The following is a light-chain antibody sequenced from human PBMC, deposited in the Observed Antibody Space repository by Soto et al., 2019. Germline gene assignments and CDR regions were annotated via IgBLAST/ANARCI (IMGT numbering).Light chain of an antibody. CDR2: GSS. Sequence: EIVLTQSPGTLSSSPGERATLSCRTSQSVNSNFLAWYQQKPGQAPRLLVYGSSTRAAGVPDRFSGSGSGTDFTLTIIRLEPEDFAVYYCQQYGHSPLLYTFGQGTKLGVK. CDR1: QSVNSNF. CDR3: QQYGHSPLLYT. J-gene: IGKJ2*01. V-gene: IGKV3-20*01.